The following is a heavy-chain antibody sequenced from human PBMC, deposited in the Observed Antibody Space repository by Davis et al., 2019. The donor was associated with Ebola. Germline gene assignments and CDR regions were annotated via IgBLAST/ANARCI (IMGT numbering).Heavy chain of an antibody. V-gene: IGHV3-23*01. CDR1: GFTFSSYA. D-gene: IGHD3-22*01. Sequence: GESLKISCAASGFTFSSYAMSWVRQAPGKGLEWVSAISGSGGSIYYADSVKGRFTISRDNAKNSLYLQMNSLRAEDTAVYYCARLSSGYRLDYWGQGTLVTVSS. CDR2: ISGSGGSI. CDR3: ARLSSGYRLDY. J-gene: IGHJ4*02.